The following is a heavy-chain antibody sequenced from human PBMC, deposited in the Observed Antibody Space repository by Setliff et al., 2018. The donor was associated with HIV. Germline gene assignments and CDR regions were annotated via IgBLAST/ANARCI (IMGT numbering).Heavy chain of an antibody. J-gene: IGHJ3*02. V-gene: IGHV4-59*11. CDR3: ARSSPCYYDSIDAFDI. D-gene: IGHD3-22*01. Sequence: PSETLSLTCTVSGGSISSHYWSWIRQPPGKGLEWIGSIYYSGSTNYNPSLKSRVTISVDTSKNQFSLKLSSVTAADTAVYYCARSSPCYYDSIDAFDIWGQGTMVTVSS. CDR1: GGSISSHY. CDR2: IYYSGST.